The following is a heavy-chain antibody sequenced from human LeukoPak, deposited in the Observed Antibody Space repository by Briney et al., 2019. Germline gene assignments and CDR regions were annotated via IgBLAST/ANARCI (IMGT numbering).Heavy chain of an antibody. D-gene: IGHD6-13*01. CDR1: GFTVNSNY. CDR3: TRLTADGILYFVD. J-gene: IGHJ4*02. Sequence: AGGSLRLSCAASGFTVNSNYLSWVRQAPGKGLEWVSTLYNTGNTYYANSVKGRFSISRDNSKKTLFLQMNSLRAEDTAVYYCTRLTADGILYFVDCGPGTLVTASS. CDR2: LYNTGNT. V-gene: IGHV3-53*01.